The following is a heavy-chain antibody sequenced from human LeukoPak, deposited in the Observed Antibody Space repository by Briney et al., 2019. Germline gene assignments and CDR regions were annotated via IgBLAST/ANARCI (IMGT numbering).Heavy chain of an antibody. V-gene: IGHV4-59*01. CDR3: ARDSISAGIPDY. CDR1: GGSISSYY. J-gene: IGHJ4*02. D-gene: IGHD6-13*01. Sequence: SETLSLTCTVSGGSISSYYWSWIRQPPGKGLEWIGYIYYSGSINYNPSLKSRVTISVDTSKNQFSLKLSSVTAADTAVYYCARDSISAGIPDYWGQGTLVTVSS. CDR2: IYYSGSI.